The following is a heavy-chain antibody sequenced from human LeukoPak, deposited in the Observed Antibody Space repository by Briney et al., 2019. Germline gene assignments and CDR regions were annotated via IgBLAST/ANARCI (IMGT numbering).Heavy chain of an antibody. Sequence: PGGSLRLSCAASGFTFSSYGMSWVRQAPGKGLEWVSSISSSSSYIYYADSVKGRFTISRDNAKNSLYLQMNSLRAEDTAVYYCARDTYYYDSSGYFRYWGQGTLVTVSS. CDR2: ISSSSSYI. J-gene: IGHJ4*02. CDR1: GFTFSSYG. D-gene: IGHD3-22*01. CDR3: ARDTYYYDSSGYFRY. V-gene: IGHV3-21*01.